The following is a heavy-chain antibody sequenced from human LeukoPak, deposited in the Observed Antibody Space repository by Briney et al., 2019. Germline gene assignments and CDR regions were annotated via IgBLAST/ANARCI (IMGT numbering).Heavy chain of an antibody. Sequence: SQTLSLTCAVYGGSFSGYYWSWIRQPPGKGLEWIGEINHSGSTNYNPSLKSRVTISVDTSKNQFSLKLSSVTAADTAVYYCAGRKYYDYVWGSYRQPRGFDYWGQGTLVTVSS. CDR3: AGRKYYDYVWGSYRQPRGFDY. J-gene: IGHJ4*02. CDR2: INHSGST. CDR1: GGSFSGYY. V-gene: IGHV4-34*01. D-gene: IGHD3-16*02.